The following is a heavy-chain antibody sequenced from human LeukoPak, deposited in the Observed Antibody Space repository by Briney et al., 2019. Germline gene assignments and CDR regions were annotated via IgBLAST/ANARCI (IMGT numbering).Heavy chain of an antibody. CDR2: LRYDGTDE. Sequence: GGSLRLSCAASEFTFSNYGMHWVRQAPGKGLEWVAYLRYDGTDEQYADSVRGRFTISRDNSKNTLYPQMNSLRAEDTAVYYCAKDSSMVRGDYDYFDYWGQGTLVTVSS. CDR3: AKDSSMVRGDYDYFDY. CDR1: EFTFSNYG. J-gene: IGHJ4*02. V-gene: IGHV3-30*02. D-gene: IGHD3-10*01.